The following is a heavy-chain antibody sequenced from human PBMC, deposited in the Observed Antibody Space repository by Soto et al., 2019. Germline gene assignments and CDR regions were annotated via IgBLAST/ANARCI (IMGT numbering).Heavy chain of an antibody. V-gene: IGHV1-69*06. CDR3: ARGDDFDYYYGVDV. Sequence: SVKVSCKASGCTFSNHAISCVRQAPGQGLEWMGGIVPMFGTSNYAQKFQGRVTTTADKSTNTAYMELSSLTSEDTAVYYCARGDDFDYYYGVDVWGQGTTVTVSS. CDR2: IVPMFGTS. D-gene: IGHD3-16*01. CDR1: GCTFSNHA. J-gene: IGHJ6*02.